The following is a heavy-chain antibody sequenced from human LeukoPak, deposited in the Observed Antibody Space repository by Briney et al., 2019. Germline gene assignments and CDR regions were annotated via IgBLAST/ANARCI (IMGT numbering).Heavy chain of an antibody. CDR3: ARARGYLVDY. CDR1: GGYISSSSYY. Sequence: SSETLSLTCTVSGGYISSSSYYWSWIRQPPGKGLEWIGYIYYSGSTNYNPSLKSRVTISVDTSKNQFSLKLSSVTAADTAVYYCARARGYLVDYWGQGTLVTVSS. CDR2: IYYSGST. J-gene: IGHJ4*02. V-gene: IGHV4-61*05. D-gene: IGHD1-26*01.